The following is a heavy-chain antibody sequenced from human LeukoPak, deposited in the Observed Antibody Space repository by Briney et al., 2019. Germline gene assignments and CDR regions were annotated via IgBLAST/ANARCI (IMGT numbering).Heavy chain of an antibody. J-gene: IGHJ6*02. D-gene: IGHD2-2*01. CDR1: GYTFTSYD. V-gene: IGHV1-8*01. CDR2: MNPNSGNT. CDR3: ATVGYCSSTSCPHPQYFSVNGMDV. Sequence: ASVKVSCKASGYTFTSYDINWVRQATGQGLEWMGWMNPNSGNTGYAQKFQGRVTMTRNTSISTAYMELSSLRSEDTAVYYCATVGYCSSTSCPHPQYFSVNGMDVWGQGTTVTVSS.